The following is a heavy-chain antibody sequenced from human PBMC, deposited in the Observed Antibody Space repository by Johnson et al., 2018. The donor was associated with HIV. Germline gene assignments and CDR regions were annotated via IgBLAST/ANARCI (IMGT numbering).Heavy chain of an antibody. J-gene: IGHJ3*02. CDR1: GFTFSTYG. Sequence: VQLVESGGGVVQPGRSLRLSCAASGFTFSTYGMHWVRQAPGKGLEWVAFTQYDGSNKYYADSVKGRFTISRDNSKKTVYLQMNSLRPEDTAVYYCAKERRAPRAFDIWGQGTMLTVSS. CDR2: TQYDGSNK. CDR3: AKERRAPRAFDI. V-gene: IGHV3-30*02.